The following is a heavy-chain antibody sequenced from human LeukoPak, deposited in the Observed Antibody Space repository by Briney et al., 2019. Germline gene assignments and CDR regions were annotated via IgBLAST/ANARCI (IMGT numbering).Heavy chain of an antibody. J-gene: IGHJ4*02. Sequence: KPGGSLRLSCAASEFTFSSYSMNWVRQAPGKGLEWVSSISSSSSYIYYADSVKGRITISRDNAKNSLYLQMNSLRAEDTAVYYCARVLPYSSSWYGEFDYWGQGTLVTVSS. CDR3: ARVLPYSSSWYGEFDY. D-gene: IGHD6-13*01. CDR1: EFTFSSYS. V-gene: IGHV3-21*01. CDR2: ISSSSSYI.